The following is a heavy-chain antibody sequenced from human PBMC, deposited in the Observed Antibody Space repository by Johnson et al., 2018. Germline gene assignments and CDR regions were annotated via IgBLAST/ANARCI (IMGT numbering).Heavy chain of an antibody. CDR2: ISSSSSYI. CDR3: ARDGRFLEWLPHDAFYI. V-gene: IGHV3-21*01. D-gene: IGHD3-3*01. J-gene: IGHJ3*02. CDR1: GFXFSSYS. Sequence: PGGSLRLSCAASGFXFSSYSMNWVRQAPGKGLEWVSSISSSSSYIYYADSVKGRFTISRDNAKNSLYLQMNSLRAEDTAVYYCARDGRFLEWLPHDAFYIWGQGTMVTVSS.